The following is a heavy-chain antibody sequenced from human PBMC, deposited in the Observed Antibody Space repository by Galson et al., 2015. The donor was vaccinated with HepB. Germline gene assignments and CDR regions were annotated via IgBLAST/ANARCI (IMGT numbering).Heavy chain of an antibody. Sequence: SLRLSCAASGFTFSNWWSWVRQPPGKGLEWIGEIFHTGSTNYNPSLKGRVTISVDKSNNQFSLKVRSVTAADTAVYYCARGGILYYGMDVWGQGTTVSVSS. CDR1: GFTFSNW. V-gene: IGHV4-4*02. J-gene: IGHJ6*02. CDR2: IFHTGST. CDR3: ARGGILYYGMDV.